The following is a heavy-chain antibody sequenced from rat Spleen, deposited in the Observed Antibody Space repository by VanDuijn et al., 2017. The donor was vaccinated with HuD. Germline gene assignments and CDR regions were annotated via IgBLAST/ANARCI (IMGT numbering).Heavy chain of an antibody. V-gene: IGHV3-1*01. CDR1: GYSITSNY. J-gene: IGHJ3*01. CDR3: AMNGGYSVLNWFAY. D-gene: IGHD1-11*01. Sequence: EVQLQESGPGLVKPSQSLSLTCSVTGYSITSNYWGWIRKFPGNKMEWIGHISYSGSTKYNPSLKSRIAINRTTSKNQFFLELNSVTLEDTATYYCAMNGGYSVLNWFAYWGQGTLVTVSS. CDR2: ISYSGST.